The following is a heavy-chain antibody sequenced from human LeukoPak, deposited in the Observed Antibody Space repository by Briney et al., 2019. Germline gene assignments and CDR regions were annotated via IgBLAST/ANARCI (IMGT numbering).Heavy chain of an antibody. V-gene: IGHV3-21*01. CDR1: GFTFSSYS. CDR2: ISSSSSYI. J-gene: IGHJ4*02. D-gene: IGHD3-9*01. Sequence: GGSLRLSCAASGFTFSSYSMTWVRQAPGKGLEWVSSISSSSSYIYYADSVKGRFTISRDNAKNSLYLQMNSLRPEDTAVYYCARADYDILTGYANFDYWGQGTLVTVSS. CDR3: ARADYDILTGYANFDY.